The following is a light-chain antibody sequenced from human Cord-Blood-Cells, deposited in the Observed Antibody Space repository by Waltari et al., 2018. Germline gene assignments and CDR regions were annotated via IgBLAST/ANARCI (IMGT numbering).Light chain of an antibody. J-gene: IGKJ2*01. CDR2: AAS. CDR1: QSIRSY. V-gene: IGKV1-39*01. CDR3: QQSYSTPYT. Sequence: DIQMTQSPSSLSASVGDRVTITCRASQSIRSYLNWYQQKPGKAPKLLIYAASSLQSGVPSRFSGSGSGTDFTLTISSLQPEDVATYYCQQSYSTPYTVGQGTKLEIK.